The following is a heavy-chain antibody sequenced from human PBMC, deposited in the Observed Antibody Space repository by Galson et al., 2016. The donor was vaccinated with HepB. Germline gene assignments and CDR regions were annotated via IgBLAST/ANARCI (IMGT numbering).Heavy chain of an antibody. Sequence: SVKVSCKASGGSFSNFAISWMRLAPGQGLEWMGGIIPLSGTGHYAQKFQGRVTMTADESTSTAYMELISLKTEDTAVYYCTRGRDKTLGTPPFDYWGRGALVTVSS. CDR1: GGSFSNFA. CDR2: IIPLSGTG. V-gene: IGHV1-69*13. D-gene: IGHD7-27*01. J-gene: IGHJ4*02. CDR3: TRGRDKTLGTPPFDY.